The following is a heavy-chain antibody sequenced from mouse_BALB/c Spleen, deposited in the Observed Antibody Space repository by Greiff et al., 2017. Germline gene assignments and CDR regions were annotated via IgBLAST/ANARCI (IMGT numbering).Heavy chain of an antibody. V-gene: IGHV1S29*02. CDR1: GYTFTDYN. Sequence: EVQVVESGPELVKPGASVKISCKASGYTFTDYNMHWVKQSHGKSLEWIGYIYPYNGGTGYNQKFKSKATLTVDNSSSTAYMELRSLTSEDSAVYYCARGGLTGYFDVWGAGTTVTVSS. D-gene: IGHD4-1*01. CDR2: IYPYNGGT. J-gene: IGHJ1*01. CDR3: ARGGLTGYFDV.